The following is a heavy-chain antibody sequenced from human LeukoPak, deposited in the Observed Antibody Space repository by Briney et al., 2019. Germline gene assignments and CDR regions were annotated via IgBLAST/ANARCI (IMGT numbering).Heavy chain of an antibody. CDR3: MVRGVPYYFDY. J-gene: IGHJ4*02. V-gene: IGHV3-15*01. CDR1: GFTFSNAW. Sequence: GGSLRLSCAASGFTFSNAWMSWVRQAPGKGLEWVGRIKSKTDGGTTDYAAPVKGRFTISRDDSKNTLYLQMNSLKTEDTAVYYCMVRGVPYYFDYWGQGTLVTVSS. D-gene: IGHD3-10*01. CDR2: IKSKTDGGTT.